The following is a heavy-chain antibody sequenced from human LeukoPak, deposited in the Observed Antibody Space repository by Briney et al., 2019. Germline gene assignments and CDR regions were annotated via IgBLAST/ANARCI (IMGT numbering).Heavy chain of an antibody. CDR2: INHSGST. J-gene: IGHJ4*02. Sequence: SETLSLTCAVYGGSFSGYYWSWIRQPPGKGLEWIGEINHSGSTNYNPSLKSRVTISVDTSKNQFSLKLSSVTAADTAVYYCARDFFKYGSGSFHDYWGQGILVTVSS. V-gene: IGHV4-34*01. D-gene: IGHD3-10*01. CDR1: GGSFSGYY. CDR3: ARDFFKYGSGSFHDY.